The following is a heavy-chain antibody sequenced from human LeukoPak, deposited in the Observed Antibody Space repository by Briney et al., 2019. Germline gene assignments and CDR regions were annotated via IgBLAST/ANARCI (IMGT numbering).Heavy chain of an antibody. J-gene: IGHJ4*02. CDR1: GGSISSSSYY. Sequence: SETLSLTCTVSGGSISSSSYYWGWIRQPPGKGLEWIGSIYYSGSTYYNPSLKSRVTISVDTSKNQFSLKLSSVTAADTAVYYCARHRRYFDWLLGAVDYWGQGTLVTVSS. CDR2: IYYSGST. D-gene: IGHD3-9*01. CDR3: ARHRRYFDWLLGAVDY. V-gene: IGHV4-39*01.